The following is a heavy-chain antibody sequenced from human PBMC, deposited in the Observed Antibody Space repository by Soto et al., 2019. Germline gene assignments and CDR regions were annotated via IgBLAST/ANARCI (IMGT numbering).Heavy chain of an antibody. V-gene: IGHV4-4*02. Sequence: QMPLQASGQGLVKPSVTLSLTCGVSGGSISSSKWWTWVRQPPGKGPEWIGEIYHSGSTNYNPSLTSRVTSSLDKSNNQFSLTLTSVTAADTAVYSCASQDYSSSPDVSFLVNGYFELWCRGILVTVSS. CDR3: ASQDYSSSPDVSFLVNGYFEL. J-gene: IGHJ2*01. D-gene: IGHD6-6*01. CDR1: GGSISSSKW. CDR2: IYHSGST.